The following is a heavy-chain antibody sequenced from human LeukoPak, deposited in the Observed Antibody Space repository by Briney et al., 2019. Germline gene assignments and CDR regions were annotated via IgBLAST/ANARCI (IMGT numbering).Heavy chain of an antibody. D-gene: IGHD3-22*01. CDR2: IYYSGST. V-gene: IGHV4-61*08. J-gene: IGHJ4*02. CDR1: GGSIRSSDYY. Sequence: SETLSLTCSVSGGSIRSSDYYWGWIRQPPGKGLEWIGYIYYSGSTNYNPSLKSRVTISVDTSKNQFSLKLSSVTAADTAVYYCARGGGSTDYYDSSGYFWGQGTLVTVSS. CDR3: ARGGGSTDYYDSSGYF.